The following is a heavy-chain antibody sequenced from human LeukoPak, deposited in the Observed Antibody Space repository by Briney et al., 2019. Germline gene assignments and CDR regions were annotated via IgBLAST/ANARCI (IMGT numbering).Heavy chain of an antibody. Sequence: ASVKVSCKASGYTFTSYYMHWVRQAPGQGLEWMGIINPSGGSTSYAQKFQGRVTMTRDTSTSTVYMELSSLRSEDTAVYYCARDWVSGYSYHPPDYWGQGTLVTVSS. V-gene: IGHV1-46*01. CDR3: ARDWVSGYSYHPPDY. J-gene: IGHJ4*02. CDR1: GYTFTSYY. CDR2: INPSGGST. D-gene: IGHD5-18*01.